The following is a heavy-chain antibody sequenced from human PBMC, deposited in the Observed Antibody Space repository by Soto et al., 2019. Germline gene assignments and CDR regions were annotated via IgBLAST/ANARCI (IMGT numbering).Heavy chain of an antibody. CDR3: AKAYCSSTSCSFDY. J-gene: IGHJ4*02. V-gene: IGHV3-23*01. CDR1: GFTFTTFA. Sequence: QTGGSLRLSCAASGFTFTTFAMNWFRKAPGKGLEWVSVISGTGDTTYNADSVKGRFTISRDNSMSTAFLQMKSLRAEDTALYYGAKAYCSSTSCSFDYWGQGTLVTVSS. CDR2: ISGTGDTT. D-gene: IGHD2-2*01.